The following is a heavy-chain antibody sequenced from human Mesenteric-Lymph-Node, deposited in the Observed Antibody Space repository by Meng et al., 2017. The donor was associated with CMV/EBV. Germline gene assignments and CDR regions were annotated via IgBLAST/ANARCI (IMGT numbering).Heavy chain of an antibody. CDR3: AGRPYGAYYYFDY. D-gene: IGHD4-17*01. V-gene: IGHV1-3*01. Sequence: CKASGYTFTTYAMHWVRQAPGQGLEWMGWINADNGNTQYSEKFQGRVTITRDTSASTGYMELSSLRSEDTAVYYCAGRPYGAYYYFDYWGQGTLVTVSS. CDR1: GYTFTTYA. CDR2: INADNGNT. J-gene: IGHJ4*02.